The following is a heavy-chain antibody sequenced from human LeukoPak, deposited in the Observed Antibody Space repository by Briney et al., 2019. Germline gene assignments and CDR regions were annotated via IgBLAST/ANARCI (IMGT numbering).Heavy chain of an antibody. Sequence: LGTLSLTCAVSGGSIGRYYWCWIRQPPGKGLEWISHIYYSGTTNYNPSPKSRGTISLETSKNQSSLKVRSVTAADMAVYYCAREGSGSYFDYWGQGTLVTVSS. D-gene: IGHD6-25*01. V-gene: IGHV4-59*01. CDR3: AREGSGSYFDY. CDR1: GGSIGRYY. J-gene: IGHJ4*02. CDR2: IYYSGTT.